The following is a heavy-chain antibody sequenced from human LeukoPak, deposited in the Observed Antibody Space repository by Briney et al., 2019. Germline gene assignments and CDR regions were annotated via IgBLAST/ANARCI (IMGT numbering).Heavy chain of an antibody. D-gene: IGHD6-6*01. CDR3: ARDPYSSSPNYFDY. Sequence: PGGSLRLSCAASGFTFSTYAMHWVRQAPGKGLEWVAVISYDGSNKYYADSVKGRFTISRDNSKNTLYLQMNSLRAEDTAVYYCARDPYSSSPNYFDYWGQGTLVTVSS. J-gene: IGHJ4*02. CDR1: GFTFSTYA. V-gene: IGHV3-30*04. CDR2: ISYDGSNK.